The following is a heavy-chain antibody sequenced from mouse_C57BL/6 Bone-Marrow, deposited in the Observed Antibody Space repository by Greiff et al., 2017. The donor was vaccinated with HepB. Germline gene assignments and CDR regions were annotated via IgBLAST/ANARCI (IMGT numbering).Heavy chain of an antibody. V-gene: IGHV5-6*01. CDR1: GFTFSSYG. D-gene: IGHD1-1*01. Sequence: DVHLVESGGDLVKPGGSLKLSCAASGFTFSSYGMSWVRQTPDKRLEWVATISSGGSYTYYPDSVKGRFTISRDNAKNTLYLQMSSLKSEDTAMYYCARRGYYGSSSYYYAMDYWGQGTSVTVSS. CDR3: ARRGYYGSSSYYYAMDY. CDR2: ISSGGSYT. J-gene: IGHJ4*01.